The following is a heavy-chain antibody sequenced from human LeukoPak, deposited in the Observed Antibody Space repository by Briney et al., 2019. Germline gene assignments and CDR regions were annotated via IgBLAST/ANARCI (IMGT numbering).Heavy chain of an antibody. CDR2: IKEDGSEK. CDR1: GFTFNTYR. V-gene: IGHV3-7*01. Sequence: GGSLRLSCAASGFTFNTYRMSWVRQAPGKGLEWVANIKEDGSEKYYVDSVKGRFTISRDNAKNSLYLQMNNLRVEDTAVYYCARNMIRFGGTIDYWGQGTLVTVSS. D-gene: IGHD3-16*01. J-gene: IGHJ4*02. CDR3: ARNMIRFGGTIDY.